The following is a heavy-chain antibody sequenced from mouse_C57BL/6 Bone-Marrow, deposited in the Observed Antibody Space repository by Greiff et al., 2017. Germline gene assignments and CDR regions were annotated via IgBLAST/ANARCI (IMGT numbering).Heavy chain of an antibody. D-gene: IGHD2-4*01. CDR2: LLPGSGRT. Sequence: QVQLQQSGAELMKPGASVKLSCKATGYTFTGYWIEWVKQRPGHGLEWIGELLPGSGRTNYNAKFKGKATFTADTSSNTAYMQLSSLTTEDSAIYYCARSVDDDDAVYFDYWGQGTTLTVSS. CDR3: ARSVDDDDAVYFDY. CDR1: GYTFTGYW. V-gene: IGHV1-9*01. J-gene: IGHJ2*01.